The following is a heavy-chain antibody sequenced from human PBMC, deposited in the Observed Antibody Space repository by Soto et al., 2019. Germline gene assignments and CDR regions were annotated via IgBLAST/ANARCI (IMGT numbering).Heavy chain of an antibody. Sequence: HPGGSLRLSCAASGFTFSSYWMHWVRQAPGKGLVWVSRINSDGSSTSYADSVKGRLTISRDNAKNTLYLQMNSLRAEDTAVYYCSRGGISKLGYFYFYGMDRWGQGTTVTVSS. CDR2: INSDGSST. CDR3: SRGGISKLGYFYFYGMDR. D-gene: IGHD1-26*01. J-gene: IGHJ6*02. CDR1: GFTFSSYW. V-gene: IGHV3-74*01.